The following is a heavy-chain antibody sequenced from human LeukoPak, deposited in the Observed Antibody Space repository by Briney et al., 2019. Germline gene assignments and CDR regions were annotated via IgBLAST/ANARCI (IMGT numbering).Heavy chain of an antibody. CDR2: IYGSDTT. J-gene: IGHJ4*02. CDR3: ASRPGGSTWYGVFDY. Sequence: SETLSLTCTVSGASMSNHFWSWIRQPPGKGLEWIGYIYGSDTTNYNPSLKSRVTMSVDTSENQFSLTLSSVTAADTALYYCASRPGGSTWYGVFDYWSRGTLVTVSS. CDR1: GASMSNHF. D-gene: IGHD6-13*01. V-gene: IGHV4-59*11.